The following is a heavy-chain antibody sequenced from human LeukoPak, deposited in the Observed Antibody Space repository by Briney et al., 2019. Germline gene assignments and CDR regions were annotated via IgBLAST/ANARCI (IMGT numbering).Heavy chain of an antibody. V-gene: IGHV4-39*07. J-gene: IGHJ4*02. CDR2: IYYSGST. D-gene: IGHD4-17*01. CDR3: AREGATVTMISPDY. Sequence: SETLSLTCTVSGGSISSSSYYWGWIRQPPGEGLEWIGSIYYSGSTYYNPSLKSRVTISVDTSKNQFSLKLSSVTAADTAVYYCAREGATVTMISPDYWGQGTLVTVSS. CDR1: GGSISSSSYY.